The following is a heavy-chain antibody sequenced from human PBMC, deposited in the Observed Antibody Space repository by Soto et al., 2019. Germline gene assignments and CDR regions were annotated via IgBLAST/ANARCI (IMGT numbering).Heavy chain of an antibody. D-gene: IGHD2-15*01. J-gene: IGHJ6*02. CDR3: ARDNMVVAASPPYGMDV. CDR2: IYYSGST. Sequence: QVQLQESGPGLVKPSQTLSLTCTVSGGSISSGGYYWSWIRQHPGKGLEWIGYIYYSGSTYYNPALKSRVTVSVDTSNNLFSLKLSSVTAADTAVYYCARDNMVVAASPPYGMDVWGQVTTVTVSS. V-gene: IGHV4-31*03. CDR1: GGSISSGGYY.